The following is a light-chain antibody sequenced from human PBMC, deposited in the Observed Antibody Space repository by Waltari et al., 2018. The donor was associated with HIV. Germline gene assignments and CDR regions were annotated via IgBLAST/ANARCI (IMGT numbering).Light chain of an antibody. Sequence: ENVLTQSPGTLSLSPGDRAALPCRAAQTVYANYVSWYQQNPGQAPRLLIYGASNRATGIPDRFSGSGSGTDFTLTISRLEPEDFAVYYCQQYGDSYTFGQGTKLEIK. CDR1: QTVYANY. V-gene: IGKV3-20*01. CDR2: GAS. CDR3: QQYGDSYT. J-gene: IGKJ2*01.